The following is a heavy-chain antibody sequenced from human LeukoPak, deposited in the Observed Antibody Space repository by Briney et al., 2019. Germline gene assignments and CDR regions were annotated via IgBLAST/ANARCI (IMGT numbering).Heavy chain of an antibody. CDR3: ARDNWNYGSSMDV. V-gene: IGHV4-59*13. Sequence: PSETLSLTCSVSGGSISSYFWSWIRQPPGKGLVWIGYIYYSGSTNYHPSLKSRVTISVDTSKNQFSLKLSSVTAADTAVYYCARDNWNYGSSMDVWGQGTTVTVSS. CDR2: IYYSGST. D-gene: IGHD1-7*01. J-gene: IGHJ6*02. CDR1: GGSISSYF.